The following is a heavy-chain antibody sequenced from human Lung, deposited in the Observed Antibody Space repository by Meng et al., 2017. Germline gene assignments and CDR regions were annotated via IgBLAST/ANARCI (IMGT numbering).Heavy chain of an antibody. V-gene: IGHV3-15*01. J-gene: IGHJ4*02. CDR1: GFPFSSYS. Sequence: VQLWEAGGGRVEPGGALRLSRAASGFPFSSYSMNWVRQAPGKGVEWVGRSKSNTGGGTAKYAAPVTGRFTISRDDSKCTLYLQMSGLRIDDTGVYYCTWAHKAVSDYWGQGTLVTVSS. CDR2: SKSNTGGGTA. CDR3: TWAHKAVSDY. D-gene: IGHD1-26*01.